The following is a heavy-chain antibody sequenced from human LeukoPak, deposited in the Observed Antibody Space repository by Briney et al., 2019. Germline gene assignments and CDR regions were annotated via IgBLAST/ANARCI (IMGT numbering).Heavy chain of an antibody. D-gene: IGHD3-9*01. CDR2: ISYDGSNK. V-gene: IGHV3-30*18. J-gene: IGHJ4*02. Sequence: GGSLRLSCAASGFTFSSYGMHWVRQAPGKGLEWVAVISYDGSNKYYADSVKGRFTISRDNSKNTLYLQINSLRAEDTAVYYCAKDYDIEAGTYFDYWGQGTLVTVSS. CDR1: GFTFSSYG. CDR3: AKDYDIEAGTYFDY.